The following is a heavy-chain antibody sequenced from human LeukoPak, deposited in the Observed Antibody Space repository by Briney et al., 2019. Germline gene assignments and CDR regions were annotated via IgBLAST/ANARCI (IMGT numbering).Heavy chain of an antibody. CDR1: GFTVSSNY. J-gene: IGHJ3*02. D-gene: IGHD3-22*01. V-gene: IGHV3-53*01. Sequence: GGSLRLSCAASGFTVSSNYMSWVRQAPGKGLEWVSVIYSGGSTYYADSVKGRFTISRDNSKNTLYLQMNSLRAEDTAVYYCASPSDSSGYTDAFDIWGQGTMVTVSS. CDR2: IYSGGST. CDR3: ASPSDSSGYTDAFDI.